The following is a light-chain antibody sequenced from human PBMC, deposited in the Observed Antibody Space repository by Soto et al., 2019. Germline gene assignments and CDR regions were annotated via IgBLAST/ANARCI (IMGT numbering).Light chain of an antibody. Sequence: EIVVTQSPATLSLSPGERATLSCRASQSIGSYLAWYQQKPGQAPRLLIYDASNRATGIPARFSGSGSGTDFTLTISSLEPEEFAVYYCQLRSTWPLTFGGGTKVEIK. CDR3: QLRSTWPLT. CDR1: QSIGSY. CDR2: DAS. V-gene: IGKV3-11*01. J-gene: IGKJ4*01.